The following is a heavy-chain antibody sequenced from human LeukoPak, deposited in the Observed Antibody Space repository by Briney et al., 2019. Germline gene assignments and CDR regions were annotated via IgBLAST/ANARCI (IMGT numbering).Heavy chain of an antibody. J-gene: IGHJ4*02. CDR3: AKEQWLGSVFDY. CDR2: ISGSGGSR. V-gene: IGHV3-23*01. D-gene: IGHD6-19*01. Sequence: PGGSLRLACVVSGFTFSSYDMSWVRQAPGKGLEWVSTISGSGGSRYYADSVKGRFTISRDNSKNTLYLQMNSLRAEDTAVYYCAKEQWLGSVFDYWGQGTLVTVSS. CDR1: GFTFSSYD.